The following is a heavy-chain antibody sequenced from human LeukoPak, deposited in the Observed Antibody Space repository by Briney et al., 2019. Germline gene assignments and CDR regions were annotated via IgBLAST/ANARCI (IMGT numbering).Heavy chain of an antibody. CDR2: INHSGST. Sequence: PSETLSLTCAVYGGSFSGYYWSWIRQPPAKGLEWIGEINHSGSTNYNPSLKSRVTISVDTSKNQFSLKLSSVTAADTAVYYCARGGLITIFGVVTYNWFDPWGQGTLVTVSS. J-gene: IGHJ5*02. CDR3: ARGGLITIFGVVTYNWFDP. CDR1: GGSFSGYY. D-gene: IGHD3-3*01. V-gene: IGHV4-34*01.